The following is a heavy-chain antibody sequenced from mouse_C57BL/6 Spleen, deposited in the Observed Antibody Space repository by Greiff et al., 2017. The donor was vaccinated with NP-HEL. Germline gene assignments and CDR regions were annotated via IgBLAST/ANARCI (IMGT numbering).Heavy chain of an antibody. CDR1: GYTFTSYG. V-gene: IGHV1-81*01. Sequence: QVQLQQSGAELARPGASVKLSCKASGYTFTSYGISWVKQRTGQGLEWIGEIYPRSGNTYYNEKFKGKATLTADKSSSTAYMELRSLTSEDSAVYFCARGYYYSSSPYYFDYWGQGTTLTVSS. J-gene: IGHJ2*01. D-gene: IGHD1-1*01. CDR2: IYPRSGNT. CDR3: ARGYYYSSSPYYFDY.